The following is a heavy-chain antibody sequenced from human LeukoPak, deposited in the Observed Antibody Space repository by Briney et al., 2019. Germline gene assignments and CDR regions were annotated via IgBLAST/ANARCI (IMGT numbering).Heavy chain of an antibody. D-gene: IGHD3-10*01. CDR2: IATSGST. CDR3: AVARGVREAGNWFDP. J-gene: IGHJ5*02. V-gene: IGHV4-61*02. Sequence: PSETLSLTCSVSGGAISNGTYYWSWIRQPAGKGLEWIGRIATSGSTDYNPSLKSRVTISVDTSKNQFSLKLISVTAADTAMYYCAVARGVREAGNWFDPWGQGTLVTVSS. CDR1: GGAISNGTYY.